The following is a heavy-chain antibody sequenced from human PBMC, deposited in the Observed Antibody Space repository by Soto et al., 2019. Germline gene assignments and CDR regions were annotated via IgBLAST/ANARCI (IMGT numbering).Heavy chain of an antibody. CDR2: ISGYSANT. J-gene: IGHJ4*02. Sequence: QIHLVQSGAEVKKPGASVKVSCKASGYTFTSFGISWVRQAPGQVLEWMGWISGYSANTHYAHKVQGRVSMTTDTSTNKAYMELRSLRSDDTAVYYCARGTGDLAYWGQGTLVTVSS. CDR1: GYTFTSFG. CDR3: ARGTGDLAY. V-gene: IGHV1-18*04. D-gene: IGHD7-27*01.